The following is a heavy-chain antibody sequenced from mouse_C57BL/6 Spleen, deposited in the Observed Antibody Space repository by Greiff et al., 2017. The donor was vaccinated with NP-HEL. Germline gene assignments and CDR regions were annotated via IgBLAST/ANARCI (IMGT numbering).Heavy chain of an antibody. D-gene: IGHD4-1*01. CDR2: IDPEDGEP. Sequence: EVQLQQSGAELVKPGASVKLSCTASGFNFSAYYMHWVKQRPEQGLEWIGRIDPEDGEPKYAPKFPGQATITADTSSNTAYLQLSSLTSEDTAVYYCARVTGTYAMDYWGQGTSVTVSS. V-gene: IGHV14-2*01. CDR1: GFNFSAYY. J-gene: IGHJ4*01. CDR3: ARVTGTYAMDY.